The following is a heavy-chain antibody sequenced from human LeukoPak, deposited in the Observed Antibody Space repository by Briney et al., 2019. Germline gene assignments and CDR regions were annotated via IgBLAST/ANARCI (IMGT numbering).Heavy chain of an antibody. CDR3: AGDADTINWFFF. CDR2: ISSSGST. D-gene: IGHD2-2*01. V-gene: IGHV4-39*07. CDR1: SDSFSRRTSY. Sequence: PSETLSLTCTASSDSFSRRTSYWGWLRQPPGKELEWIGSISSSGSTSYNPSLKSRVTISVDMSKSQFSLKLTSVTAADTAVYYCAGDADTINWFFFWGQGTLVTVSS. J-gene: IGHJ5*01.